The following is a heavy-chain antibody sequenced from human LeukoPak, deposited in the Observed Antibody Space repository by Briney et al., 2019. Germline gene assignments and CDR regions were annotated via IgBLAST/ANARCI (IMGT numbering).Heavy chain of an antibody. V-gene: IGHV1-2*02. CDR1: GYTFTGYY. Sequence: GASVKVSCKASGYTFTGYYMHWVRQAPGQGLEWMGWINPNSGGTNYAQKFQGRVTMTRDTSISTAYMELSRLRSDDTAVYYCARVGKPYYGSGSYRGYFDYWGQGTLITVSS. CDR3: ARVGKPYYGSGSYRGYFDY. CDR2: INPNSGGT. D-gene: IGHD3-10*01. J-gene: IGHJ4*02.